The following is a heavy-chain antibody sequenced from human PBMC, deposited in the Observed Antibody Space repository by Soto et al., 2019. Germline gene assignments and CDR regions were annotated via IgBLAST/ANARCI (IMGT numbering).Heavy chain of an antibody. V-gene: IGHV2-70*11. J-gene: IGHJ6*02. CDR2: IDWDDDK. CDR3: ARSSPSLNYYYGMDV. CDR1: GFSLSTSGMC. Sequence: SGPTLVNPTQTLTLTCTFSGFSLSTSGMCVSWIRQPPGKALEWLARIDWDDDKYYSTSLKTRLTISKDTSKNQVVLTMTNMDPVDTATYYCARSSPSLNYYYGMDVWGQGTTVTVS.